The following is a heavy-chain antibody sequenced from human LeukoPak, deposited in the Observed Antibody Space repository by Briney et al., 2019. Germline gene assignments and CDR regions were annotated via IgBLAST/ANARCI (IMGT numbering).Heavy chain of an antibody. D-gene: IGHD2-2*01. CDR3: AAGIGYCSSTSCSGYFDY. J-gene: IGHJ4*02. CDR2: IVVGSGNT. Sequence: SVKVSCKASGFTFTSSAMQWVRQARGQRLEWIGRIVVGSGNTNYAQKFQERVTITRDMSTSTAYMELSSLRSEDTAVYYCAAGIGYCSSTSCSGYFDYWGQGTLVTVSS. CDR1: GFTFTSSA. V-gene: IGHV1-58*02.